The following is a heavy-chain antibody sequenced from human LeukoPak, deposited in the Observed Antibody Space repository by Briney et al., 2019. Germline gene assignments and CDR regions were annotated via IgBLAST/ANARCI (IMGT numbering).Heavy chain of an antibody. V-gene: IGHV3-7*01. J-gene: IGHJ4*02. CDR2: IKQGGSEK. CDR1: GFTFSTYW. Sequence: GGSLGLSCAASGFTFSTYWMSWVRQAPGKGREGVANIKQGGSEKYYVDSVKGRFTISRDNAKNSLYLQMNSLRAEDTAVYYCAKGARRITMIVVVITPEGYYFDYWGQGTLVTVSS. D-gene: IGHD3-22*01. CDR3: AKGARRITMIVVVITPEGYYFDY.